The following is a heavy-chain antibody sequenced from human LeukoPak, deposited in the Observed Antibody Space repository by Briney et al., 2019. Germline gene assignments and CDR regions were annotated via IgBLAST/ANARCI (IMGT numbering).Heavy chain of an antibody. D-gene: IGHD3-10*01. Sequence: PGGSLRLSCAASGFTVSSYSMNWVRQAPGKGLEWVSSISSSSSYIYYADPVKGRFTISRDNAKNSLYLQMNSLRAEDTAVYYCARDSRLWFGDLPNWGQGTLVTVSS. CDR1: GFTVSSYS. V-gene: IGHV3-21*01. CDR3: ARDSRLWFGDLPN. CDR2: ISSSSSYI. J-gene: IGHJ4*02.